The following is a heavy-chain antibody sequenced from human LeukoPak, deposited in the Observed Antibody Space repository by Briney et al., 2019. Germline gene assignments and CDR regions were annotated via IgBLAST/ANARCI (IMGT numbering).Heavy chain of an antibody. CDR3: ARANSGYSTVDY. CDR2: INTDGSST. Sequence: GGSLRLSCAASGFTFSSYWMHWVRQAPGKGLVWVSRINTDGSSTSYADSVKGRFTISRDNAKNTLYLQMNSLRAEDTAVYYCARANSGYSTVDYWGQGTLVTVSS. CDR1: GFTFSSYW. V-gene: IGHV3-74*01. J-gene: IGHJ4*02. D-gene: IGHD5-12*01.